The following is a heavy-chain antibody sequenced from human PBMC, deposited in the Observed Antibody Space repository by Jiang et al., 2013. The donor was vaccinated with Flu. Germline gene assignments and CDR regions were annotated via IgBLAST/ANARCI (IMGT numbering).Heavy chain of an antibody. D-gene: IGHD5-12*01. V-gene: IGHV1-46*01. CDR3: ARAQGGVATIRSNVYYYYGMDV. J-gene: IGHJ6*02. Sequence: NPSGGSTSYAQKFQGRVTMTRDTSTSTVYMELSSLRSEDTAVYYCARAQGGVATIRSNVYYYYGMDVWGQGTTVTVSS. CDR2: NPSGGST.